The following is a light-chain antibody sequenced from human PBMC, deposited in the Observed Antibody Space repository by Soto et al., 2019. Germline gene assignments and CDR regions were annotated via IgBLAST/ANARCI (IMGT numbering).Light chain of an antibody. CDR1: SSNIGRNT. CDR2: TNN. CDR3: AAWDDSLNAYV. J-gene: IGLJ1*01. V-gene: IGLV1-44*01. Sequence: QAVVTQPPSASGTPGQRVTISCSGSSSNIGRNTVNWYQQFPGTAPKLLIYTNNQRPSGVPDRFSGSKSGTSASLAISGLQSEDEAEYYCAAWDDSLNAYVFGAVTKLTVL.